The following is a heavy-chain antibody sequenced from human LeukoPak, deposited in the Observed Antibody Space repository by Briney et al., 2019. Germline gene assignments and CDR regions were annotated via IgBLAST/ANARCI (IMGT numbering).Heavy chain of an antibody. CDR1: GFTFSSFS. J-gene: IGHJ3*02. Sequence: GGSLRLSCAASGFTFSSFSMNWVRQAPGKGLEWVSSISSSTSYMYYVDSVKGRLTISRDNAKNSLYLQMNGLRAEDTGIYYCARDTDAFDIWGRGTMVTVSS. V-gene: IGHV3-21*01. CDR3: ARDTDAFDI. CDR2: ISSSTSYM.